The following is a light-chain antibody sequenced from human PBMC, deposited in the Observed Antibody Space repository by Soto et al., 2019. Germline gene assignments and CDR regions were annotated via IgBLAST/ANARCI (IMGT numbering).Light chain of an antibody. CDR2: WAS. Sequence: DIVMTQSPASLAVSLGERATINCKSSQSVLYSANNNNHLAWYQQKPGQPPKLLIYWASTRQSGVPDRFSGSGSGADFTLTISSLQAEDVAVYYCQKYYSIPWTFGQGTRVEIK. J-gene: IGKJ1*01. CDR1: QSVLYSANNNNH. V-gene: IGKV4-1*01. CDR3: QKYYSIPWT.